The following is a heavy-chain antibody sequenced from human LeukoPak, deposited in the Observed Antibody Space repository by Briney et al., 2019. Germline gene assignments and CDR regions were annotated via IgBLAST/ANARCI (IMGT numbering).Heavy chain of an antibody. J-gene: IGHJ6*03. V-gene: IGHV4-39*01. D-gene: IGHD6-6*01. CDR1: GGSISSSSYY. Sequence: PSETLSLTCTVSGGSISSSSYYWGWIRQPPGKGLEWIGSIYYSGSTYYNPSLKSRVTISVDTSKNQFSLKLSSVTAADTAVYYCASRAARPTYYYYYMDVWGKGTTVTVSS. CDR2: IYYSGST. CDR3: ASRAARPTYYYYYMDV.